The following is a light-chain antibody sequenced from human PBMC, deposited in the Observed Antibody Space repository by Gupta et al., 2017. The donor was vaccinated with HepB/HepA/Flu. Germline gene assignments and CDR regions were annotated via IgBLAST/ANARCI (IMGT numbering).Light chain of an antibody. CDR2: AAD. J-gene: IGKJ3*01. V-gene: IGKV1-39*01. Sequence: DIQMTQSPPSLSASVGDRVTITCRASQSISLYVNWYQQKPGTAPKLLIYAADRLRSGVPSRFSGSRSETEFTLTISSLQPEDFATYYCQQSDSPPFTFGHGTIVDFK. CDR3: QQSDSPPFT. CDR1: QSISLY.